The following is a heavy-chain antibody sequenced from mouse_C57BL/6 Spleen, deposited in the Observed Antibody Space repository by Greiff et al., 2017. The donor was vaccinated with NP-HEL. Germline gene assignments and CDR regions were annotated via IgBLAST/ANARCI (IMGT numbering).Heavy chain of an antibody. CDR3: AKAEITTSAMDY. D-gene: IGHD2-4*01. V-gene: IGHV1-80*01. CDR1: GYAFSSYW. J-gene: IGHJ4*01. Sequence: QVQLQQSGAELVKPGASVKISCKASGYAFSSYWMNWVKQRPGKGLEWIGQIYPGDGDTNYNGKFKGKATLTADKSSSTAYMQLSSLTSEDSAVYFCAKAEITTSAMDYWGQGTSVTVSS. CDR2: IYPGDGDT.